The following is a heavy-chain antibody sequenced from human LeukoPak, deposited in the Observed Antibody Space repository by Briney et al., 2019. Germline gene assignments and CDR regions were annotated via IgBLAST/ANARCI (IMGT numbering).Heavy chain of an antibody. Sequence: GGSLRLSCAASGFTFSNAWMSWVRQAPGKGLEWVGRIKSKTDGGTTDYAAPVKGRFTISRDDSKNTLYLQMNSLRAEDTALYYCARANNWNYPYYFDSWGQGTLVIVSS. CDR3: ARANNWNYPYYFDS. CDR2: IKSKTDGGTT. J-gene: IGHJ4*02. V-gene: IGHV3-15*01. CDR1: GFTFSNAW. D-gene: IGHD1-7*01.